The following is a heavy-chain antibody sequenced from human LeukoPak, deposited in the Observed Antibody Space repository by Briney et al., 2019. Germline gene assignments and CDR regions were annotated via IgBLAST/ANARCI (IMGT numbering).Heavy chain of an antibody. D-gene: IGHD6-13*01. Sequence: SETPSLTCSVSGGSISDYYWSWIRQPPGKGLEWIGYIYRGGTINYNPSVKSRVTMSLDTSKNQISLMLNSVTAADTAIYYCARHWLEAAKTYSYWFDPWAREPWSPSPQ. J-gene: IGHJ5*02. V-gene: IGHV4-4*09. CDR3: ARHWLEAAKTYSYWFDP. CDR1: GGSISDYY. CDR2: IYRGGTI.